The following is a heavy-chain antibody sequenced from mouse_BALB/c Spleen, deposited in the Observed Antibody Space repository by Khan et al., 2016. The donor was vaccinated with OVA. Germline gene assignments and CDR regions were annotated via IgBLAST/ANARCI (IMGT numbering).Heavy chain of an antibody. CDR1: GSSITSGYG. Sequence: VQLKESDPGLLKPSQSLSLTCTVTGSSITSGYGWNWIRQFPGNKLEWMGYISYSGSTNYNPSLKSRISITRDTSKNQFFLQLNSVTTEDTATYYCARTARIKYWGQGTTLTVSS. CDR2: ISYSGST. V-gene: IGHV3-2*02. D-gene: IGHD1-2*01. J-gene: IGHJ2*01. CDR3: ARTARIKY.